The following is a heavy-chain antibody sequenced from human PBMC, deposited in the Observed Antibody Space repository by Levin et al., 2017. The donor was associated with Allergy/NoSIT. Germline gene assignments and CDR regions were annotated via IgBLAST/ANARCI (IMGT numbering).Heavy chain of an antibody. J-gene: IGHJ4*02. CDR3: ARASPEYSSSSGIFDY. CDR1: GGTFSSYA. Sequence: KISCKASGGTFSSYAISWVRQAPGQGLEWMGGIIPIFGTANYAQKFQGRVTITADESTSTAYMELSSLRSEDTAVYYCARASPEYSSSSGIFDYWGQGTLVTVSS. CDR2: IIPIFGTA. D-gene: IGHD6-6*01. V-gene: IGHV1-69*01.